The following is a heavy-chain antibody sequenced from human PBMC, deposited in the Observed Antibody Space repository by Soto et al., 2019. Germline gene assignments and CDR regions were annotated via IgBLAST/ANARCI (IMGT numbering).Heavy chain of an antibody. Sequence: EVQLVESGGGLVKPGGSLRLSCAASGFTFSSYSMNWVRQAPGKGLEWVSSISSSSSYIYYADSVKGRFTISRDNAKNSLYLQMNSLRAEDTAMYYCARAPWGGDSYGMDVWGQGTTVTVSS. CDR3: ARAPWGGDSYGMDV. J-gene: IGHJ6*02. CDR1: GFTFSSYS. CDR2: ISSSSSYI. D-gene: IGHD2-21*02. V-gene: IGHV3-21*01.